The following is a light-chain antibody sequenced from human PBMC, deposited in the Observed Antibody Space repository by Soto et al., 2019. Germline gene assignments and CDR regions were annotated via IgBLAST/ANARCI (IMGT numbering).Light chain of an antibody. V-gene: IGKV3D-15*01. CDR2: GES. CDR3: QQYNNWPLT. J-gene: IGKJ4*01. CDR1: QSVNSP. Sequence: EIVMTQSPASLSVSPGERVTLSCRASQSVNSPLAWYQQKPGQAPRLLILGESTRATGTPARFSGSGSGTDFTLTISSLQSEDFAVYYCQQYNNWPLTVGGGTKVEIK.